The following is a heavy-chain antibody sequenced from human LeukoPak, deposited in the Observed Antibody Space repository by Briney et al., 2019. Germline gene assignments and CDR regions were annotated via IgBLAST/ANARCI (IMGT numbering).Heavy chain of an antibody. CDR3: ARDRYRRKSPEFDY. J-gene: IGHJ4*02. V-gene: IGHV3-21*01. CDR2: ISSSSSYI. D-gene: IGHD1-26*01. Sequence: GGSLRLSCAVSGFDVKDNHMYWVRQAPGKGLEWVSSISSSSSYIYYADSVKGRFAISRDNAKNSLYLQMNSLRAEDTAVYYCARDRYRRKSPEFDYWGQGTLVTVSS. CDR1: GFDVKDNH.